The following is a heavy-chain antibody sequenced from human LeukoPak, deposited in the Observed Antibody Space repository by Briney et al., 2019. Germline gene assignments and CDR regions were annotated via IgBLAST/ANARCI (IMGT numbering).Heavy chain of an antibody. CDR1: GGSFSGYY. CDR2: INHSGTT. J-gene: IGHJ6*04. Sequence: SETLSLTCAVYGGSFSGYYWSWIRQPPGKGLEWIGEINHSGTTNYNPSLKSRVTISVDTSKNQFSLKLSSVTAADTAVYYCARRGYYYYGMDVWGKGTTVTVSS. D-gene: IGHD3-10*01. CDR3: ARRGYYYYGMDV. V-gene: IGHV4-34*01.